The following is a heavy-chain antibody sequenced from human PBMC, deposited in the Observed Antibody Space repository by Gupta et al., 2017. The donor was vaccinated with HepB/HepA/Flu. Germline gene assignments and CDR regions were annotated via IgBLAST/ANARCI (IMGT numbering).Heavy chain of an antibody. J-gene: IGHJ6*03. Sequence: QVQLQESGPGLVKPSETRSLTCTVSGGSISSYYWSWIRQPAGKGLEWIGRIYTSGSTNYNPSLKSRVTMSVDTSKNQFSLKLSSVTAADTAVYYCARGGSVVGDIVVRSYYYYYMDVWGKGTTVTVSS. V-gene: IGHV4-4*07. CDR3: ARGGSVVGDIVVRSYYYYYMDV. D-gene: IGHD2-15*01. CDR1: GGSISSYY. CDR2: IYTSGST.